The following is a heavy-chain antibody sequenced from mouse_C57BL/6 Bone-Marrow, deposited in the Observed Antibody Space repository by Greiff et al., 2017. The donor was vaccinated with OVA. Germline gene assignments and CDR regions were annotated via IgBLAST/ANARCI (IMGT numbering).Heavy chain of an antibody. CDR1: GYTFTSYG. V-gene: IGHV1-81*01. CDR2: IYPRSGNT. J-gene: IGHJ3*01. Sequence: VQPQQSGAELARPGASVKLSCKASGYTFTSYGISWVKQRTGQGLEWIGEIYPRSGNTYYNEKFKGKATLTADKSSSTAYMELRSLTSEDSAVYFCARSDYYGSSWFAYWGQGTLVTVSA. CDR3: ARSDYYGSSWFAY. D-gene: IGHD1-1*01.